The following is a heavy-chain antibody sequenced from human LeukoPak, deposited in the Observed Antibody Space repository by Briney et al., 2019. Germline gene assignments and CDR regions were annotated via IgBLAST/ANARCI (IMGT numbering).Heavy chain of an antibody. CDR3: AKENTRAGYRHFHY. V-gene: IGHV3-30*02. D-gene: IGHD5-24*01. Sequence: QSGGSLRLSCTASGFPFSSYGMQWVRQAPGKGLEWVACIRYDENTKYYADSVKGRFTVSRDSSDNTLFLQMNSLRAEDTAVYYCAKENTRAGYRHFHYWGQGALVTVSS. CDR1: GFPFSSYG. CDR2: IRYDENTK. J-gene: IGHJ4*02.